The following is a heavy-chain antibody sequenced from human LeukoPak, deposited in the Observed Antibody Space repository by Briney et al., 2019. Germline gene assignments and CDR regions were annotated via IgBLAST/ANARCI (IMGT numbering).Heavy chain of an antibody. CDR2: IYYTGST. D-gene: IGHD3-3*01. V-gene: IGHV4-59*01. CDR3: ARHPSALYAYDI. J-gene: IGHJ3*02. CDR1: GGSISSYY. Sequence: SETLSLTCTVSGGSISSYYWTWIRQPPGKGLEWIGYIYYTGSTNYNPSLKSRVTISVDTSENQFSLKLSSVTAADTAVYYCARHPSALYAYDIWGQGTMVTISS.